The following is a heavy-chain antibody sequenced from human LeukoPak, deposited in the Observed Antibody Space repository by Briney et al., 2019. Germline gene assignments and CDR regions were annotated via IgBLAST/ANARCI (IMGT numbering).Heavy chain of an antibody. V-gene: IGHV4-59*01. D-gene: IGHD3-22*01. CDR2: IYYSGST. Sequence: PSETLSLTCTVSGGSISSYYWSWIRQPPGKGLEWIGYIYYSGSTNYNPSLKSRVTISVDTSKNQFSLKLSSVTAADTAVYYCARALDYYDSSGYTYFADWGQETLVTVSS. CDR1: GGSISSYY. CDR3: ARALDYYDSSGYTYFAD. J-gene: IGHJ4*02.